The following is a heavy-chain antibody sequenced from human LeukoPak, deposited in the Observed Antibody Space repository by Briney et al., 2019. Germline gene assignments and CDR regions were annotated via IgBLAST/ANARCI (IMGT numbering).Heavy chain of an antibody. Sequence: GGSLRLSCAASGFTFSSYAMHWVRQAPGKGLVYVSAISSNGGSTYYANSVKGRFTISRDNSKNTLYLQMGSLRAEDMAVYYCARDLVRGAIYAFDIWGQGTMVTVSS. CDR1: GFTFSSYA. J-gene: IGHJ3*02. V-gene: IGHV3-64*01. CDR3: ARDLVRGAIYAFDI. CDR2: ISSNGGST. D-gene: IGHD3-10*01.